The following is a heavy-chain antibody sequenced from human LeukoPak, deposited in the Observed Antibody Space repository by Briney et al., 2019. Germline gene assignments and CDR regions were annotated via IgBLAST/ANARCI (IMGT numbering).Heavy chain of an antibody. V-gene: IGHV3-30*02. CDR3: AKDDYSNYLAFDI. Sequence: PGGSLRLSCAASGFTFSSYGMHWVRQAPGKGLEWVAFIRYDGSNKYYADSVKGRFTISRDNSKNTLYLQMNSLRAEDTAVYYCAKDDYSNYLAFDIWGQGTMVTVSS. D-gene: IGHD4-11*01. J-gene: IGHJ3*02. CDR2: IRYDGSNK. CDR1: GFTFSSYG.